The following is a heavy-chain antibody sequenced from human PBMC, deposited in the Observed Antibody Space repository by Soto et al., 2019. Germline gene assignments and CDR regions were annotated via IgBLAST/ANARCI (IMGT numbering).Heavy chain of an antibody. V-gene: IGHV3-33*01. Sequence: GGSLRLSCAASGFTFSSYGMHWVRQAPGKGLEWVAVIWYDGSNKYYADSVKGRFTISGDNSKNTLYLQMNSLRAEDTAVYYCARDHGYYDSSGYPPGYWGQGTLVTVSS. CDR2: IWYDGSNK. CDR3: ARDHGYYDSSGYPPGY. CDR1: GFTFSSYG. J-gene: IGHJ4*02. D-gene: IGHD3-22*01.